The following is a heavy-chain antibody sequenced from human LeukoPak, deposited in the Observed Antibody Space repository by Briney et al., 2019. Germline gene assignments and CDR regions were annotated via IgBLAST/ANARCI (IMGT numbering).Heavy chain of an antibody. D-gene: IGHD3-22*01. V-gene: IGHV4-59*08. CDR2: IYYSGST. CDR3: ARHWSYCDSRGYYPH. Sequence: SETLSLTCTVSGGSISTYYWSWIRQSPGKALEWIGYIYYSGSTNYNPSLESRVTISVDTSKNHFSLKLSSVTAADTAVYYCARHWSYCDSRGYYPHWGQGTLVTVSS. J-gene: IGHJ4*02. CDR1: GGSISTYY.